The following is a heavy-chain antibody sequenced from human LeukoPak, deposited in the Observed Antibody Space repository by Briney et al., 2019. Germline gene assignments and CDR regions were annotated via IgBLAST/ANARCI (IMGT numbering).Heavy chain of an antibody. Sequence: ASVKVSCKASGYTFTSYDINWVRQATGQGLEWMGWMNPNSGNTGYAQKFQGRVTITRNTSISTAYMELSSLRSEDTAVYYCARGLPTPDSTLSDYWGQGTLVTVSS. V-gene: IGHV1-8*03. CDR3: ARGLPTPDSTLSDY. J-gene: IGHJ4*02. D-gene: IGHD3-16*01. CDR1: GYTFTSYD. CDR2: MNPNSGNT.